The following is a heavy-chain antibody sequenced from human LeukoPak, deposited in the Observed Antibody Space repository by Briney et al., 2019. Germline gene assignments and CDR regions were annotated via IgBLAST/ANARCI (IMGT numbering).Heavy chain of an antibody. Sequence: SETLSLTCTVSGVSISLISYYWGWIRQPPGKGLEWIGSIYYSGSTYYNPSLKSRVTISVDTSKNQFSLKLSSVTAADTAVYYCARHHYYDSSGYYYYYYYYMDVWGKGTTVTISS. V-gene: IGHV4-39*01. CDR2: IYYSGST. J-gene: IGHJ6*03. CDR1: GVSISLISYY. D-gene: IGHD3-22*01. CDR3: ARHHYYDSSGYYYYYYYYMDV.